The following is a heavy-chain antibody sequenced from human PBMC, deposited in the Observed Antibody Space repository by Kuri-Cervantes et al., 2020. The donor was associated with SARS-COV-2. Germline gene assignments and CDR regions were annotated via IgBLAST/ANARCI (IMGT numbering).Heavy chain of an antibody. CDR3: ATCGSCYSILWYYYMDV. CDR2: INPSGGST. Sequence: ASVKVSCKASGYTFTSNYMHWVRQAPGQGLEWMGIINPSGGSTSYAQKFQGRVTMTRDTSTSTAYMELSSLRSEDTAVYYCATCGSCYSILWYYYMDVWGKGTTVTVSS. D-gene: IGHD2-15*01. J-gene: IGHJ6*03. CDR1: GYTFTSNY. V-gene: IGHV1-46*01.